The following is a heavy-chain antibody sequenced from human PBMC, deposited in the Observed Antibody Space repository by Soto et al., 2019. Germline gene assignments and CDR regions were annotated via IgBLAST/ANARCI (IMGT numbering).Heavy chain of an antibody. CDR1: GYSFTSYW. D-gene: IGHD6-19*01. CDR2: IDPSDSYT. V-gene: IGHV5-10-1*01. Sequence: GESLKISCKGSGYSFTSYWISWVRQMPGKGLEWMGRIDPSDSYTNYSPSFRGHVTISADKSISTAYLQWSSLKASDTAMYYCARSDSSGWKWFDPWGQGTLVTVSS. CDR3: ARSDSSGWKWFDP. J-gene: IGHJ5*02.